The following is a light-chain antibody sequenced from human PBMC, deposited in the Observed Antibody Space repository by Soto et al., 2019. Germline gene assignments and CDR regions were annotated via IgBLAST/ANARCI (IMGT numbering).Light chain of an antibody. J-gene: IGKJ1*01. CDR3: QQRSNWPPWT. Sequence: EIRLTQSPAPLSLSPGERATLSCRASQSVSRYLAWYQQKPGQAPRLLIYDASNRAPGIPARFSGSGSGTDFTLTISSLEPEDFAVYYCQQRSNWPPWTFGQGTKVDIK. CDR2: DAS. V-gene: IGKV3-11*01. CDR1: QSVSRY.